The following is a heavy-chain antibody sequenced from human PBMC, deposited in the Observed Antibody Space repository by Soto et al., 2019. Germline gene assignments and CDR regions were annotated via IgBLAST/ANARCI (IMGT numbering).Heavy chain of an antibody. CDR1: GFTFNFFG. V-gene: IGHV3-30*18. CDR2: ISYDGSEK. D-gene: IGHD5-12*01. J-gene: IGHJ3*02. CDR3: AKERRYSFDAFDI. Sequence: QEQLVESGGGVVQAGRSLRLSCAASGFTFNFFGMHWVRQAPGKGLEWVAVISYDGSEKYYADSVKGRFTMSRDNSKNMLYLEMSSLRPEDTSVYYCAKERRYSFDAFDIWGHGTMVTVSS.